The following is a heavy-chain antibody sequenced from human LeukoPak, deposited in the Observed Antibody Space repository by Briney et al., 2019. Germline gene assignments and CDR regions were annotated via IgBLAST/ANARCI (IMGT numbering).Heavy chain of an antibody. CDR1: GGTFSSYT. CDR2: IIPILGIA. V-gene: IGHV1-69*02. Sequence: SVKVSCKASGGTFSSYTISWVRQAPGQGLEWMGRIIPILGIANYAQKFQGRVTIAADKSTSTAYMELSSLRSEDTAVYYCARESIAVAGSFDYWGQGTLVTVSS. J-gene: IGHJ4*02. CDR3: ARESIAVAGSFDY. D-gene: IGHD6-19*01.